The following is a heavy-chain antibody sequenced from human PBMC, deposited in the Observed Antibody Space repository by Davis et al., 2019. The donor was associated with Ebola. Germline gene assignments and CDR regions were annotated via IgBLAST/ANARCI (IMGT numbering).Heavy chain of an antibody. CDR1: GGSISSGSYY. CDR2: IYTSGST. D-gene: IGHD6-13*01. J-gene: IGHJ6*02. Sequence: SETLSLTCTVSGGSISSGSYYWSWIRQPAGKGLEWIGHIYTSGSTNYNPSLKSRVTISVDTSKNQFSLKLSSVTAADTAVYYCARDTGIAADSYGMDVRGQGTTVTVSS. CDR3: ARDTGIAADSYGMDV. V-gene: IGHV4-61*09.